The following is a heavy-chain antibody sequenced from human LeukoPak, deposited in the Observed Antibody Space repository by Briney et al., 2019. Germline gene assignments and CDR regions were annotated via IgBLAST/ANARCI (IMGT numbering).Heavy chain of an antibody. J-gene: IGHJ3*02. Sequence: SETLSLTCTVSGGSISSYYWSWIRQPPGKGLEWIGYIYYSGSTNYNPSLKSRVTISVDTSKNQFSLKLSSVTAADTAVYYCATGVVVAARDAFDIWGQGTMVTVSS. CDR3: ATGVVVAARDAFDI. CDR2: IYYSGST. CDR1: GGSISSYY. D-gene: IGHD2-15*01. V-gene: IGHV4-59*01.